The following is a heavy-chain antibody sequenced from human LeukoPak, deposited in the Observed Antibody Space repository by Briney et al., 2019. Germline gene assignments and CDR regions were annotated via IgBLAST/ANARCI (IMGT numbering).Heavy chain of an antibody. CDR3: ASHSSLGIAAAGDDY. Sequence: SETLSLTCTVSGGSISSHYWSWIRQPPGKGLEWIGYIYYSGSTNYNPSLKSRVTISVDTSKNQFFLKVSSVTAADTAVYYCASHSSLGIAAAGDDYWGQGTLVTVSS. CDR1: GGSISSHY. V-gene: IGHV4-59*08. CDR2: IYYSGST. J-gene: IGHJ4*02. D-gene: IGHD6-13*01.